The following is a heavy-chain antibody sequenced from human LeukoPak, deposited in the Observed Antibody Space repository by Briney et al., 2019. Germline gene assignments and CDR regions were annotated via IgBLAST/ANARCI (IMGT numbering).Heavy chain of an antibody. CDR2: IYYRGST. CDR1: GGSISSSSYY. J-gene: IGHJ4*02. CDR3: ARGVADYDSSGYFDY. V-gene: IGHV4-39*07. D-gene: IGHD3-22*01. Sequence: SETLSLTCSVSGGSISSSSYYWGWIRQPPGKGLEWIGNIYYRGSTYYNPSLKSRVTISVDTSKNQFSLKLSSVTAADTAVYYCARGVADYDSSGYFDYWGQGTLVTVSS.